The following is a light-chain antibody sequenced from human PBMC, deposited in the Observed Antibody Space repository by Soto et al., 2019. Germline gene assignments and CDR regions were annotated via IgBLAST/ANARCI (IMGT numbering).Light chain of an antibody. CDR3: QQRLT. CDR1: QSVSSY. CDR2: DAS. Sequence: EIVLTQSPATLSLSPGERATLSCRASQSVSSYLAWYQQKPGQAPRLLIYDASDGATGIPARFSGSGSGTDFTLTISSLEPEDFAVYYCQQRLTFGGGTKVDI. J-gene: IGKJ4*01. V-gene: IGKV3-11*01.